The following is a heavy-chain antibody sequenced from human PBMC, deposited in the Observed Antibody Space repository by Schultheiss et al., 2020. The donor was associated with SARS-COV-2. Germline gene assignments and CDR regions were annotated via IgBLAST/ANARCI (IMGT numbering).Heavy chain of an antibody. CDR2: INHSGRT. CDR1: SGSFSGYY. V-gene: IGHV4-34*01. D-gene: IGHD1-7*01. J-gene: IGHJ4*02. Sequence: SETLSLTCAVYSGSFSGYYWSWIRQPPGKGLEWIGEINHSGRTNYNPSLKSRVSISIDTSKNQFSLKLNSVTPADTAVYYCARDQLYNWNYDGYWGQGTLVTVSS. CDR3: ARDQLYNWNYDGY.